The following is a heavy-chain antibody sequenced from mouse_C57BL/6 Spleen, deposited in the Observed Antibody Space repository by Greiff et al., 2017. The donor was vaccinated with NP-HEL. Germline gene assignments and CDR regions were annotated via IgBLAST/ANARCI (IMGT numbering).Heavy chain of an antibody. CDR2: INPGSGGT. D-gene: IGHD1-1*01. J-gene: IGHJ3*01. CDR3: ARDYYGSGAY. V-gene: IGHV1-54*01. CDR1: GYAFTNYL. Sequence: VQLQQSGAELVRPGTSVKVSCKASGYAFTNYLIEWVKQRPGQGLEWIGVINPGSGGTNYNEKFKGKATLTADKSSSTAYMQLSSLTSEDSAVYFCARDYYGSGAYWGQGTLVTVSA.